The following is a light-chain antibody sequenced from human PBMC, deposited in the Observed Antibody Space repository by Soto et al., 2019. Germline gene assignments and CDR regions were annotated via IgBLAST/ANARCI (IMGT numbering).Light chain of an antibody. CDR2: DAS. CDR1: QSVSSY. J-gene: IGKJ4*01. CDR3: QQRRTH. V-gene: IGKV3-11*01. Sequence: EIVLTQSPATLSLSPGERATLSCRASQSVSSYLAWYQQKHGQAPRLLIYDASNRATGIPARFSGSGSGTDFTLTISSLEPEDFAVYYCQQRRTHFGGGTKVEIK.